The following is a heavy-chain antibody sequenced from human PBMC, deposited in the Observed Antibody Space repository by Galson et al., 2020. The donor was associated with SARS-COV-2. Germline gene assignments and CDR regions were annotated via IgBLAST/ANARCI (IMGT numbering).Heavy chain of an antibody. CDR3: AKRNGLFWFGQLLLSSYIYGMDV. CDR2: INHSGSS. D-gene: IGHD3-10*01. V-gene: IGHV4-34*08. CDR1: GGTFSGYY. J-gene: IGHJ6*02. Sequence: SETLSLTCAAYGGTFSGYYWTWIRQPPGKGLEWMGEINHSGSSNYNPSLKSRVTMSLDTSKNHFSLKLSSVTAADTGVYYCAKRNGLFWFGQLLLSSYIYGMDVWGQGTTVTVSS.